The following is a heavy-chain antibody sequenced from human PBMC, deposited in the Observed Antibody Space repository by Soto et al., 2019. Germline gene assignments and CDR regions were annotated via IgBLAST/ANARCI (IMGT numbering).Heavy chain of an antibody. V-gene: IGHV4-34*01. CDR1: GGSFSGYY. CDR3: ARASHTAMAED. D-gene: IGHD5-18*01. CDR2: IYHSGST. Sequence: QVQLQQWGAGLLKPSETLSLTCAVYGGSFSGYYWSWIRQPPGKGLEWIGEIYHSGSTNYNPSLKSRVTISVDKSKNQFSLKLSSVTAADTAVYYCARASHTAMAEDWGQGTLVTVSS. J-gene: IGHJ4*02.